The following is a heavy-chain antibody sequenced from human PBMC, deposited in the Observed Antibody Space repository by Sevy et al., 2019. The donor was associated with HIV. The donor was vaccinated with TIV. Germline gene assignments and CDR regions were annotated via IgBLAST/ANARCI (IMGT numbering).Heavy chain of an antibody. J-gene: IGHJ4*02. D-gene: IGHD3-22*01. CDR3: AREYYDSSAYTPHFDY. CDR2: ISSSSSTK. V-gene: IGHV3-48*01. Sequence: GSLRLSCAASGFTFSMYTMNWVRQAPGKGLEWLSYISSSSSTKYYADSVKGRFTISRDNAKNSLSLQMSSLRAEDTAVYFCAREYYDSSAYTPHFDYWGQGALVTVSS. CDR1: GFTFSMYT.